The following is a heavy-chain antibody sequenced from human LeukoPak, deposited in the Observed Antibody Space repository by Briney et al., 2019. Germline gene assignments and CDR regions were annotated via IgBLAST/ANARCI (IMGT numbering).Heavy chain of an antibody. CDR2: IHSGGST. CDR3: ARMRDSSGYFDY. D-gene: IGHD3-22*01. CDR1: GFTVSSNY. Sequence: GGSLRLSCAASGFTVSSNYMSWVRQAPGKGLEWVSVIHSGGSTYYADSVKGRFTISRDNSKNTLYLQMNSLRAEDTAVYYCARMRDSSGYFDYWGQGTLVTVSS. V-gene: IGHV3-66*01. J-gene: IGHJ4*02.